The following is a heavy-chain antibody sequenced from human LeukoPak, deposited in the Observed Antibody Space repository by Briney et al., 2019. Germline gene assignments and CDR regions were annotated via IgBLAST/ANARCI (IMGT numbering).Heavy chain of an antibody. Sequence: GSLRLSCAASGFTFSSNAMTWVRQPPGKGLEYIGFIFYSGTTNYNPSLKSRVTISLDTSKNQFSLRLTSVTAADTAVYYCARREGRGSPRGSLDFWGQGALVAVSS. CDR3: ARREGRGSPRGSLDF. D-gene: IGHD3-10*01. V-gene: IGHV4-59*01. CDR2: IFYSGTT. J-gene: IGHJ4*02. CDR1: GFTFSSNA.